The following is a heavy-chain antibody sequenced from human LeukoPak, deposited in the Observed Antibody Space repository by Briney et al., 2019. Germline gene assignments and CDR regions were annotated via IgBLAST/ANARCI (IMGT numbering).Heavy chain of an antibody. D-gene: IGHD3-22*01. V-gene: IGHV1-18*01. CDR2: ISAYNGNT. J-gene: IGHJ3*02. Sequence: ASVKVSCKASGYTFTSYGISWVRQAPGQGLEWTGWISAYNGNTNYAQKLQGRVTMTTDTSTSTAYMELRSLRSDDTAVYYCARVLYYYDSSGRIGAFDIWGQGTMVTVSS. CDR1: GYTFTSYG. CDR3: ARVLYYYDSSGRIGAFDI.